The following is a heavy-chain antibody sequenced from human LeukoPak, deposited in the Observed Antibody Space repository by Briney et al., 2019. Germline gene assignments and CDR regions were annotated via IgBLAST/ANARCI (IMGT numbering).Heavy chain of an antibody. V-gene: IGHV1-46*01. CDR1: GYTFTSYY. Sequence: ASVKVSCKASGYTFTSYYMHWVRQAPGQGLEWMGIINPSGGSTSYAQKFQGRVTMTRDTSTSTVYMELSSLRSEDTALYYCAKDVGSRSNIKNWFDPWGQGTLVTVSS. J-gene: IGHJ5*02. D-gene: IGHD6-13*01. CDR2: INPSGGST. CDR3: AKDVGSRSNIKNWFDP.